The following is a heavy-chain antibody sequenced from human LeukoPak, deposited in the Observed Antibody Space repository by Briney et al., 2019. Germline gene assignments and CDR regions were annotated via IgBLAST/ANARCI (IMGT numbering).Heavy chain of an antibody. D-gene: IGHD3-10*01. Sequence: PGGFLRLSCATSGFTISSNHINWVRQAPGKGLEWVSVLKSDGKTSYADSVKGRFTIYRDNSKNTVYLQMNSLRVEDTAVYYCARAPYVSGNFNWGQGTLVTVSS. CDR2: LKSDGKT. J-gene: IGHJ4*02. CDR3: ARAPYVSGNFN. CDR1: GFTISSNH. V-gene: IGHV3-66*02.